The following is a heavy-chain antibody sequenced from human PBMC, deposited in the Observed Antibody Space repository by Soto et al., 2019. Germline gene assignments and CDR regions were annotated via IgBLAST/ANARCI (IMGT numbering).Heavy chain of an antibody. V-gene: IGHV3-48*02. CDR1: GFILSSYN. CDR3: AKDAQHSYDNGDYNHVGYYDSGMDV. J-gene: IGHJ6*02. D-gene: IGHD4-17*01. Sequence: GGSLRLSCAASGFILSSYNMNWVRQAPGEGLEWISYITSTRSTIYYADSVKGRFTISRDNAQNSLYLQMNSLRDEDTAVYYCAKDAQHSYDNGDYNHVGYYDSGMDVWGQGTTVTVSS. CDR2: ITSTRSTI.